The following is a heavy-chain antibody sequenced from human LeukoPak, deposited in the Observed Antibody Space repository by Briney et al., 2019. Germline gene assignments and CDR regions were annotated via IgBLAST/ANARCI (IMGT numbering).Heavy chain of an antibody. CDR3: ARGSHGVGPDY. V-gene: IGHV4-34*01. D-gene: IGHD1-26*01. CDR2: INQGGNT. Sequence: SETLSLTCAVYGGSFSGYYWSWIRQPPGKGLEWIGEINQGGNTNCNPSLKGRVTISVDTSRNQFSLNLNSVTAVDTAMYSCARGSHGVGPDYWGQGTLVTVSS. CDR1: GGSFSGYY. J-gene: IGHJ4*02.